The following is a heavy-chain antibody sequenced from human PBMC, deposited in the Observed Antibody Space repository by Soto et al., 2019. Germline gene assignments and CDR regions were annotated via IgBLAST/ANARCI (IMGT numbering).Heavy chain of an antibody. Sequence: GGSLRLSCAVYGFTFSNYCIHWVRQAPGKGLEWVALISDDGTNKYFVDSVKGRFTISRDTSKNMLYLQMNRLRAEDTAVYYCAKDYLRSSKAFDIWGRGKVVTVSS. J-gene: IGHJ3*02. CDR1: GFTFSNYC. V-gene: IGHV3-30*18. CDR2: ISDDGTNK. CDR3: AKDYLRSSKAFDI. D-gene: IGHD2-2*01.